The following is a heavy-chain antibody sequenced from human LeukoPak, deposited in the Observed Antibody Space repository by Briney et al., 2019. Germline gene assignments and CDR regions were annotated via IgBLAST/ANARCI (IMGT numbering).Heavy chain of an antibody. V-gene: IGHV3-7*01. CDR1: GFTFSRAW. CDR3: ARDADGYED. D-gene: IGHD5-18*01. CDR2: IKEDGSED. J-gene: IGHJ4*02. Sequence: PGGSLRLSCAASGFTFSRAWMSWLRQAPGKGLEWVANIKEDGSEDYYADSVEGRFAISKGNAKNSLYLQMNSLRAEDTAMYYCARDADGYEDWGQGTLVTVSS.